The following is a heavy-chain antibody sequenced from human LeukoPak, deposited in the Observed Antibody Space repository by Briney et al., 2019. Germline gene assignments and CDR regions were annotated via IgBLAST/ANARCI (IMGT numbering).Heavy chain of an antibody. V-gene: IGHV3-11*01. CDR2: ISGSGATM. J-gene: IGHJ4*02. CDR3: ARDSPDFDY. CDR1: GFTFSDNY. Sequence: GGSLRLSCVASGFTFSDNYMSWIRQAPGKGLEWVSYISGSGATMNYADSVKGRFTISRDNAKNSLYLQMNSLRAEDTAVYYCARDSPDFDYWGQGTLVTVSS.